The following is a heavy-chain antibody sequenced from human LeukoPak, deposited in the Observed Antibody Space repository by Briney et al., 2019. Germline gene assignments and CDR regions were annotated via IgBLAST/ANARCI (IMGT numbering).Heavy chain of an antibody. CDR3: VSAQSIAARPGGFDY. CDR2: INHSGST. Sequence: SETLSLTCAVYGGSFSGYYWSWIRQPPGKGLEWIGEINHSGSTNYNPSLKSRVTISVDTSKNQFSLKLSSVTAADTAVYYCVSAQSIAARPGGFDYWGQGTLVTVSS. J-gene: IGHJ4*02. CDR1: GGSFSGYY. D-gene: IGHD6-6*01. V-gene: IGHV4-34*01.